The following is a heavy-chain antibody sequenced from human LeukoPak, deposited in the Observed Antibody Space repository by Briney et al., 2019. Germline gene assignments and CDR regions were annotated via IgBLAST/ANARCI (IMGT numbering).Heavy chain of an antibody. D-gene: IGHD3-22*01. J-gene: IGHJ3*02. CDR2: INHSGST. CDR1: GGSFSGYY. Sequence: SETLSLTCAVYGGSFSGYYWSWIRQPPGKGLEWIGGINHSGSTSYNPSLKSRVTISVDTSKNQFSLKLSSVTAADTAVYYCARGRPGRYYDSSGPLLGAFDIWGQGTMVTVSS. CDR3: ARGRPGRYYDSSGPLLGAFDI. V-gene: IGHV4-34*01.